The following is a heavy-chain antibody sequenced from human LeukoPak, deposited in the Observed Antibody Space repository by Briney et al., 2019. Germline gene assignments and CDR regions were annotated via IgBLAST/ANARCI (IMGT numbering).Heavy chain of an antibody. CDR1: GFTFSTYW. J-gene: IGHJ4*02. D-gene: IGHD5-24*01. CDR3: ANGDGFGY. CDR2: IKQDGSET. V-gene: IGHV3-7*03. Sequence: GGSLRLSCATSGFTFSTYWMSWVRQAPGKGLEWVANIKQDGSETYYADSVKGRFTIFRDNAKNSLYLQMDSLRVEDTAVYYCANGDGFGYWGQGTLVIVSS.